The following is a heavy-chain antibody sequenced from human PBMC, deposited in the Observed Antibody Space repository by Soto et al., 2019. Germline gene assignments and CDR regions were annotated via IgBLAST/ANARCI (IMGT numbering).Heavy chain of an antibody. Sequence: EVQLLESGGGLVQPGGSLRLSCAASGFTFSTYAMSWVRQAPGKGLEWVSLISSSGGNIYYADSVRGRVTISRDNSKTTLFLQMSSMRAEDTAVYYCAKLQGAHINTWYFQYWGQGALVTVSS. V-gene: IGHV3-23*01. J-gene: IGHJ1*01. CDR1: GFTFSTYA. CDR3: AKLQGAHINTWYFQY. D-gene: IGHD2-21*01. CDR2: ISSSGGNI.